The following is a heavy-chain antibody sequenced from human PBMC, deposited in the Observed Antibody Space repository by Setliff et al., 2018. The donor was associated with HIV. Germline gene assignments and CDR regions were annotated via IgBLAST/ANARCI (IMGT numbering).Heavy chain of an antibody. CDR2: IIPILCIA. Sequence: GASVKVSCKASGGTFSSYTLSWVRQAPGQGLEWMGRIIPILCIANYAQKFQGRVTITADKSTSTAYMELSSLRSEDTAVYYCARDRAVVVAATLGGWFDPWGQGTLVTVSS. V-gene: IGHV1-69*04. D-gene: IGHD2-15*01. CDR3: ARDRAVVVAATLGGWFDP. CDR1: GGTFSSYT. J-gene: IGHJ5*02.